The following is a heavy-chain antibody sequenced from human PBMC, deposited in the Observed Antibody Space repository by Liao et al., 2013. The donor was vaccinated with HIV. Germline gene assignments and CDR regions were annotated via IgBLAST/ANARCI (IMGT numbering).Heavy chain of an antibody. D-gene: IGHD2-15*01. J-gene: IGHJ4*02. CDR2: IYYSGST. CDR1: GGSISSSSYY. CDR3: ASIYCSGGSCFPDY. Sequence: QVQLQQWGAGLLKPSETLSLTCTVSGGSISSSSYYWGWIRQPPGKGLEWIGSIYYSGSTYYNPSLKSRVTISVDTSKNQFSLKLSSVTAADTAVYYCASIYCSGGSCFPDYWGQGTLVTVSS. V-gene: IGHV4-39*07.